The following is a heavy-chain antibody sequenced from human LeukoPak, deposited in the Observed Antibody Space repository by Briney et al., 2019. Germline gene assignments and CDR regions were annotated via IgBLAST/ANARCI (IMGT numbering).Heavy chain of an antibody. CDR1: GFTFSSYA. V-gene: IGHV3-30-3*01. D-gene: IGHD4-17*01. CDR3: ARDYGDPEDYYGMDV. Sequence: GGSLRLSCAASGFTFSSYAMHWVRQAPGKGLEWVAVISYDGSNKYYADSVKGRFTISGDNSKNTLYLQMNSLRAEDTAVYYCARDYGDPEDYYGMDVWGQGTTVTVSS. J-gene: IGHJ6*02. CDR2: ISYDGSNK.